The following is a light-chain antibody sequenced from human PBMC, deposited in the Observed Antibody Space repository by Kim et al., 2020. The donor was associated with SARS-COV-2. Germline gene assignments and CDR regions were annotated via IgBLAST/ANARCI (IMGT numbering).Light chain of an antibody. Sequence: LSPGEIAALSCRASQNIVSYMVWYQQKPGQAPRLRMYDAFKRATGIPTRFSGSGSGTDFTLTINSLEPEDFAVYYCKQRRNWPITFGQGTRLEIK. V-gene: IGKV3-11*01. CDR1: QNIVSY. CDR2: DAF. CDR3: KQRRNWPIT. J-gene: IGKJ5*01.